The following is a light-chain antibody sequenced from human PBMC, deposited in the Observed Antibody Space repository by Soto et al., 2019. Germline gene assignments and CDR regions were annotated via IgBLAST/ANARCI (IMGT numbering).Light chain of an antibody. V-gene: IGLV2-14*01. CDR3: SSYTSSLYV. J-gene: IGLJ2*01. CDR1: SSDVGGYNY. CDR2: DVS. Sequence: QSALTQPASVSGSPGQSITISCTGTSSDVGGYNYVSWYQQHPGKAPKLMIYDVSNRPSGVSNRFSGSKSANTASLTISGLQAEDEADYYCSSYTSSLYVFGGGTKLTVL.